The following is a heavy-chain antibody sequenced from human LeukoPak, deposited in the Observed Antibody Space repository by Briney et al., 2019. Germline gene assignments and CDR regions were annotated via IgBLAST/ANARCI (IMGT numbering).Heavy chain of an antibody. CDR3: AADAIPGPKGFDP. CDR2: IVVGSGTT. V-gene: IGHV1-58*01. D-gene: IGHD2-21*01. Sequence: SVKVSCKTSGITFSSFAVQWVRQARGQRLEWIGWIVVGSGTTKYAQKFQERVTITRDMSTSTAFMELRSLRFDDTALYYCAADAIPGPKGFDPWGQGTLVTVSS. J-gene: IGHJ5*02. CDR1: GITFSSFA.